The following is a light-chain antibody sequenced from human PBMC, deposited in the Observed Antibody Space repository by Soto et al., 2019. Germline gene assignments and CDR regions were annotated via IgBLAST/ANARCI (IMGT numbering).Light chain of an antibody. CDR1: SSHIGSSNL. J-gene: IGLJ1*01. CDR3: CSYAGSSPLYV. Sequence: QSVLTQPASVSGSPGQSITISCTASSSHIGSSNLVSWYQPHSGKAPKLIIYEGNKRPSGVSNRFSGSTSGKTASLTISGLQAEDEGTYYCCSYAGSSPLYVFGTGTKVTV. V-gene: IGLV2-23*01. CDR2: EGN.